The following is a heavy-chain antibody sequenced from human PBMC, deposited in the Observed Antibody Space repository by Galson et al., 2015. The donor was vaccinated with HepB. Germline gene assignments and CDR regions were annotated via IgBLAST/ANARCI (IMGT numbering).Heavy chain of an antibody. CDR1: GGTFSNYG. J-gene: IGHJ5*02. CDR2: IIPILGIA. V-gene: IGHV1-69*04. D-gene: IGHD3-10*01. Sequence: SVKVSCKASGGTFSNYGINWVRQAPGQGLEWMGRIIPILGIANYAQKFLDRVTITANKSTSTAYMELSSLRSEDTAVYYRARSAEYYYDSGSNWFDPWGQGTLVTVSS. CDR3: ARSAEYYYDSGSNWFDP.